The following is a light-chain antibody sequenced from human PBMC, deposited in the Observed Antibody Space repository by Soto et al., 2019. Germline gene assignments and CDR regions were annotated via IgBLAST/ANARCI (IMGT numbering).Light chain of an antibody. Sequence: DIHMTQSPSSLSASVGDRVTITCQASQDIADYLNWYQLKPGKAPKLLIYDASNLEAGVPSRFTGAGSGTDFTFTISSLQPEDIATYYCQQYSHLITFGQGTRLEIK. V-gene: IGKV1-33*01. J-gene: IGKJ5*01. CDR3: QQYSHLIT. CDR1: QDIADY. CDR2: DAS.